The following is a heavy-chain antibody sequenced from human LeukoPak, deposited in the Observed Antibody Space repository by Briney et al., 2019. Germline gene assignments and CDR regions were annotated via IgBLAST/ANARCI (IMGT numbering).Heavy chain of an antibody. V-gene: IGHV3-33*01. Sequence: GGSLRLSCAASGFTFSSYGMHWVRQAPGKGLEWVAVIWYDGSNKYCADSVKGRFTISRDNSKNTLYLQMNSLRAEDTAVYYCARELVPRGYYADYYFDYWGQGTLVTVSS. CDR1: GFTFSSYG. CDR3: ARELVPRGYYADYYFDY. CDR2: IWYDGSNK. D-gene: IGHD1-26*01. J-gene: IGHJ4*02.